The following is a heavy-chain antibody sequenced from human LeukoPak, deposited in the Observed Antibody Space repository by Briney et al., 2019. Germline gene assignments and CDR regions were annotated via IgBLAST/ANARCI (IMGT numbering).Heavy chain of an antibody. J-gene: IGHJ6*02. V-gene: IGHV3-30-3*01. CDR2: TSYDGSKT. D-gene: IGHD3-22*01. CDR1: GFTFSSYA. CDR3: ARLDYDSSGLDHHSYYGMDV. Sequence: GRSLRLSCAASGFTFSSYAMHWVRQSPGKGLEWVAATSYDGSKTYNAESVKGRFTISRDNSKNTLYLQMNSLRAKDTAVYYCARLDYDSSGLDHHSYYGMDVWGQGTTVTVSS.